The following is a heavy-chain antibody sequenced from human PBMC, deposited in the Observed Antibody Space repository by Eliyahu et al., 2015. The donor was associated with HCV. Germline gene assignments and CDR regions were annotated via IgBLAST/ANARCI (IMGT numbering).Heavy chain of an antibody. D-gene: IGHD6-19*01. V-gene: IGHV3-33*01. CDR1: GFTFSSXG. J-gene: IGHJ4*02. Sequence: QVQLVESGGGVVQPGRSLRLSCAXSGFTFSSXGMHWVRQAPGKGLEWVAVIWYDGSNKYYADSVKGRFTISRDNSKNTLYLQMNSLRAEDTAVYYCAREYQKQWLVPTGEFDYWGQGTLVTVSS. CDR2: IWYDGSNK. CDR3: AREYQKQWLVPTGEFDY.